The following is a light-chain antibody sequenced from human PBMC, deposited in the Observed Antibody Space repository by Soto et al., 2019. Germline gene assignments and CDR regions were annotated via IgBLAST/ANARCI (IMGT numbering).Light chain of an antibody. J-gene: IGKJ1*01. CDR1: QSVSSSY. V-gene: IGKV3-20*01. Sequence: EIVLTQSPGTLSLSPGERATLSCRSSQSVSSSYLARYQHKPGQAPRLLIYDVSSRATGIPDRFSGSVSGTDFTLTISRLEPEDFAVYYCQQYGSSPTFGQGTKVEIK. CDR3: QQYGSSPT. CDR2: DVS.